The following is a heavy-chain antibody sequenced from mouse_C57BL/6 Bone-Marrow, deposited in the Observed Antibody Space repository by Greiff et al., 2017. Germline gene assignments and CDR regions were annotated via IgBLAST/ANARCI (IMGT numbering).Heavy chain of an antibody. J-gene: IGHJ4*01. D-gene: IGHD2-5*01. CDR2: FSNGGGST. V-gene: IGHV5-12*01. CDR1: GFPFSAYY. Sequence: EVKLVESGGGLVQPGGSLKLSCAASGFPFSAYYLYWFRQTPEKGLEWVAYFSNGGGSTYYPDTVKGRFTISRANATNTLYRQMSRLKSEDPAMYYCARRSYYSTYYARDYWGQGTSVTVSS. CDR3: ARRSYYSTYYARDY.